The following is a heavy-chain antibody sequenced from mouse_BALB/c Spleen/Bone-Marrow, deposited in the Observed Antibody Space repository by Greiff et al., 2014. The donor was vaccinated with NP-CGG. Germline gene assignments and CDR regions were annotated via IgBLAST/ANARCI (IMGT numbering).Heavy chain of an antibody. CDR1: GYSITSDYA. CDR2: ISYSGST. D-gene: IGHD2-4*01. CDR3: ARYDYDVGYFDY. Sequence: EVMLVESGPGLVKPSQSLSLTCTVTGYSITSDYAWNWIRQFPGNKLEWMGYISYSGSTSYNPSPKSRISITRDTSKNQFFLQLNSVTTEDTATYYCARYDYDVGYFDYWGQGTTLTVSS. V-gene: IGHV3-2*02. J-gene: IGHJ2*01.